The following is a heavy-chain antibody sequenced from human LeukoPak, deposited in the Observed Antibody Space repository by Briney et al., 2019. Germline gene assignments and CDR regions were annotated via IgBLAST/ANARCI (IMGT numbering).Heavy chain of an antibody. CDR2: ISSSSSYI. J-gene: IGHJ4*02. D-gene: IGHD6-13*01. CDR3: ARVGYTDSWYSSPPFDY. Sequence: GGSLRLSCAASGFTFSNAWMSWVRQAPGKGLEWVSSISSSSSYIYYADSVKGRFTISRDNAKNSLYLQMNSLRAEDTALYYCARVGYTDSWYSSPPFDYWGQGTLVTVSS. CDR1: GFTFSNAW. V-gene: IGHV3-21*01.